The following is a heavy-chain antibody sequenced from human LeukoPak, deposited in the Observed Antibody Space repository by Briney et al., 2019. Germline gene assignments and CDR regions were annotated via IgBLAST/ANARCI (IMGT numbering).Heavy chain of an antibody. CDR3: AREKYDNSNLFDQ. CDR1: GFTFDDYG. D-gene: IGHD3-22*01. CDR2: INWNGGRT. J-gene: IGHJ4*02. Sequence: GSLRLSCAASGFTFDDYGMSWVRQAPGKGLERVSGINWNGGRTGYADSVKGRFAISRDNAKNSLYLQMNSLRAEDTALYYCAREKYDNSNLFDQWGQGTLVTVSS. V-gene: IGHV3-20*04.